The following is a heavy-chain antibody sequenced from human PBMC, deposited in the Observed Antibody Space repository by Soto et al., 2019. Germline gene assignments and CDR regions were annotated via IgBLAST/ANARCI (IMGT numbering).Heavy chain of an antibody. D-gene: IGHD2-15*01. V-gene: IGHV3-9*01. J-gene: IGHJ4*02. CDR1: GFSFDEHA. Sequence: EAQLVESGGGLVQPGGSLRLSCAFSGFSFDEHAMHWVRQAPGKGLEWVAGLLWHGDRPGYADSVKGRFTISRDSAKDFLYLQMNSLMTEDTALYYCGKDLTPGGLESWGQGTLVTVSS. CDR3: GKDLTPGGLES. CDR2: LLWHGDRP.